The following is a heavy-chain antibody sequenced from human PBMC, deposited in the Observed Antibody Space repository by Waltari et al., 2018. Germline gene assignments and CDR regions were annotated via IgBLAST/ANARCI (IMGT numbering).Heavy chain of an antibody. CDR1: FSGSW. D-gene: IGHD3-10*01. J-gene: IGHJ3*01. CDR2: INPDGSGE. V-gene: IGHV3-7*01. Sequence: FSGSWMTWVRQAPGKGLEWVAEINPDGSGEYYVDSVNGRFTISRDNTKNSLYLQMNSLRPDDTAVYFCARDPAFGAFDFWGQGTVVTVSS. CDR3: ARDPAFGAFDF.